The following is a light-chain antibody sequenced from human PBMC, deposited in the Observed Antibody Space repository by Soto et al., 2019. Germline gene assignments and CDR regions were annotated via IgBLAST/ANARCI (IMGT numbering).Light chain of an antibody. CDR1: QSVSSY. V-gene: IGKV3-11*01. CDR2: DAS. Sequence: EIVLTQSPATLSLSPGERATLSCRASQSVSSYLAWYQQKPGQAPRLLIYDASNRATGIPARFSGSGSGTDFTLTISSLEPEDSAAYYCQQRSNWQWTSGQGTKVDIK. J-gene: IGKJ1*01. CDR3: QQRSNWQWT.